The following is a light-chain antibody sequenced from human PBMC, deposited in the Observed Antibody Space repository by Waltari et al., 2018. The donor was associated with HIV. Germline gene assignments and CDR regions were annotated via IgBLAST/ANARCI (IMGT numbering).Light chain of an antibody. CDR3: AAWGDSLTSYV. J-gene: IGLJ1*01. CDR2: RNN. Sequence: QSVLTQPPPASVTPGQMVIILCSGTSLNIGSNYVYLYQQLPGTAPKLLIYRNNPRPSGVPDRFSGSKSGTSASLAISGLRSEDEADYYCAAWGDSLTSYVFGTGTKVTVL. V-gene: IGLV1-47*01. CDR1: SLNIGSNY.